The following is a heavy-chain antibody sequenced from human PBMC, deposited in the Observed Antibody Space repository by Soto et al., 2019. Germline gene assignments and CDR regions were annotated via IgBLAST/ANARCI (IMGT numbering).Heavy chain of an antibody. CDR3: ARGPRFKPYRSSNNWFDP. Sequence: GAEVKVSCPASGYTFTSYAMHWVRQAPGQRLEWMGWINAGNGNTKYSQKFQGRVTITRDTSASTAYMELSSLRSEDTAVYYCARGPRFKPYRSSNNWFDPCGQGTRVTVSS. J-gene: IGHJ5*02. CDR2: INAGNGNT. CDR1: GYTFTSYA. V-gene: IGHV1-3*01. D-gene: IGHD6-6*01.